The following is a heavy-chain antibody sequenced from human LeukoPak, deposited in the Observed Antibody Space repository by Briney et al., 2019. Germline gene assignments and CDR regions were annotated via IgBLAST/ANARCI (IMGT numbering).Heavy chain of an antibody. CDR2: IKPDGSDK. J-gene: IGHJ3*02. V-gene: IGHV3-7*01. D-gene: IGHD5-24*01. CDR1: AFSFRSHW. Sequence: TGGSLRLSCVGSAFSFRSHWVNWVGQSPGKGLEWVANIKPDGSDKYYVDSARGRFTVSRDNAKNSAFLQMNSLRAEDTAIYYCATISAQTFDIWGQGTLVSVSS. CDR3: ATISAQTFDI.